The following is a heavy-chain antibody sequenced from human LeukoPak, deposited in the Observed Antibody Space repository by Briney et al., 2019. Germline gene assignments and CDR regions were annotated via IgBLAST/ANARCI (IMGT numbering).Heavy chain of an antibody. V-gene: IGHV3-53*01. J-gene: IGHJ5*02. Sequence: GGSLRLSCAASGFTVSSNYMSWVRQAPGKGLEWVSVIYSGGSTYYADSVKGRFTISRDNSKNTLYLQMNSLRAEDTAVYYCARSPKGNNWFDPWGQGTLVTVSS. D-gene: IGHD3-10*01. CDR2: IYSGGST. CDR3: ARSPKGNNWFDP. CDR1: GFTVSSNY.